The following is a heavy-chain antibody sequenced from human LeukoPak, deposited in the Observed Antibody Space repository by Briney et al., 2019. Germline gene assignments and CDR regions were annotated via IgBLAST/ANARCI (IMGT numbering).Heavy chain of an antibody. CDR1: GYTFTSYD. V-gene: IGHV1-8*03. Sequence: GASVTVSFKASGYTFTSYDINWVRQATGQGLEWLGWMNPNSGNTGYAQKFQGRVTITRNTSISTAYMELSSLRSEDTAVYYCARIKDYYYMDVWGKGTTVTVSS. CDR3: ARIKDYYYMDV. J-gene: IGHJ6*03. CDR2: MNPNSGNT.